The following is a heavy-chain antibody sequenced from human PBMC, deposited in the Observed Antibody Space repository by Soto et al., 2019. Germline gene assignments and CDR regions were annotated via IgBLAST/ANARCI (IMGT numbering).Heavy chain of an antibody. D-gene: IGHD2-15*01. CDR2: TKNKGQSFTI. CDR1: GVASSDHY. CDR3: ARWVAGAADC. J-gene: IGHJ4*02. Sequence: PGGSLRLSCAASGVASSDHYMDWVRQAPGKGLEWLGRTKNKGQSFTIEYAPSVKGRFIISRDDSKNSVFLQINSLRTDDTAVYYCARWVAGAADCWGQGTQVTVSS. V-gene: IGHV3-72*01.